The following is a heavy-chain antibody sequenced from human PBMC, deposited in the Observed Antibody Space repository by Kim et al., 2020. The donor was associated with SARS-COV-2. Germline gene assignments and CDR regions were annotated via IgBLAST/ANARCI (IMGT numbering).Heavy chain of an antibody. Sequence: GGSLRLSCAASGFTFSSYGMHWVRQAPGKGLEWVAVISYDGSNKYYADSVKGRFTISRDNSKNTLYLQMNSLRAEDTAVYYCAKEEGDLTTAKPSRRYYYYYYMDVWGKGTTVTVSS. CDR1: GFTFSSYG. CDR2: ISYDGSNK. D-gene: IGHD4-4*01. J-gene: IGHJ6*03. CDR3: AKEEGDLTTAKPSRRYYYYYYMDV. V-gene: IGHV3-30*18.